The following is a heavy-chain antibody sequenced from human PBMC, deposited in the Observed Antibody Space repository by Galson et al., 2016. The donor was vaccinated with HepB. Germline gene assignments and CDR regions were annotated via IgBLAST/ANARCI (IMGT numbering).Heavy chain of an antibody. CDR1: GFTFSGYG. Sequence: SLRLSCAASGFTFSGYGMHWVRQAPGKGLEWVAADSMDGRRKFYADSVKGRFTISRDNSNNILFLQKRSLRVDDTAVYFCAKSNEYCPPVGCSVDYWGQGTLVSVSS. D-gene: IGHD2/OR15-2a*01. CDR2: DSMDGRRK. J-gene: IGHJ4*02. V-gene: IGHV3-30*18. CDR3: AKSNEYCPPVGCSVDY.